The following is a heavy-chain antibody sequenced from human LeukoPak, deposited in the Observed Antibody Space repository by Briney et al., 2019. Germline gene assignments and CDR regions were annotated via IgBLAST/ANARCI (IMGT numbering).Heavy chain of an antibody. CDR2: IKQDGSEK. CDR1: GFTFSSYW. V-gene: IGHV3-7*03. Sequence: GGSLRLSCAASGFTFSSYWMSWVRQAPGKGLEWVANIKQDGSEKYYVDSVKGRFTISRDNARNSLYLQMNSLRAEDTALYYCAKDIGSREQQLVLYYYYGMDVWGQGTTVTVSS. D-gene: IGHD6-13*01. CDR3: AKDIGSREQQLVLYYYYGMDV. J-gene: IGHJ6*02.